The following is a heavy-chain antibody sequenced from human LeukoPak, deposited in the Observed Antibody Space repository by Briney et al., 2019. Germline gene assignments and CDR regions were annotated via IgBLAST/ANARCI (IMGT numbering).Heavy chain of an antibody. CDR3: ARDGGGGWSSNWFDP. Sequence: SQTLSLTCAISGDSVSSNSAAWNWIRQSPSRGLEWLGRTYYRSRWYNDYAVSVKSRIAINPDTSKNQFSLHLNSVSPEDTAVYYCARDGGGGWSSNWFDPWGQGTLVTVSS. J-gene: IGHJ5*02. D-gene: IGHD6-19*01. V-gene: IGHV6-1*01. CDR2: TYYRSRWYN. CDR1: GDSVSSNSAA.